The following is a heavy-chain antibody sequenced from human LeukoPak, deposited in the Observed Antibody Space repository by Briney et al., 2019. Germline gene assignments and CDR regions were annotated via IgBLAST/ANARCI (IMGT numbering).Heavy chain of an antibody. J-gene: IGHJ4*02. CDR2: INPSGGST. Sequence: GASVKVSCKASGYTFTRYYMHWVRQAPGQGLEWMGIINPSGGSTSYAQKFQGRVTMTRDMSTSTVYMELSSLRSEDTAVYYCAREATVAGFGYWGQGTLVTVSS. D-gene: IGHD4-11*01. V-gene: IGHV1-46*01. CDR1: GYTFTRYY. CDR3: AREATVAGFGY.